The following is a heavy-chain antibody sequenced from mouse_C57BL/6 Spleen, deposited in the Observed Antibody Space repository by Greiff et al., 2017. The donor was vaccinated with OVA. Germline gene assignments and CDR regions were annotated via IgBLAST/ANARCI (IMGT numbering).Heavy chain of an antibody. CDR1: GYSFTDYN. CDR3: ARFSGNGSSNYDAMDY. CDR2: INPNYGTT. Sequence: VQLKQSGPELVKPGASVKISCKASGYSFTDYNMNWVKQSNGKSLEWIGVINPNYGTTSYNQKFKGKATLTVDQSSSTAYMQLNSLTSEDSAVYDCARFSGNGSSNYDAMDYWGQGTSVTVSS. J-gene: IGHJ4*01. V-gene: IGHV1-39*01. D-gene: IGHD1-1*01.